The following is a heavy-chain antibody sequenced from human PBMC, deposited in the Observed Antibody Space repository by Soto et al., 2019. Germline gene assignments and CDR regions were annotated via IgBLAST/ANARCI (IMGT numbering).Heavy chain of an antibody. J-gene: IGHJ6*01. CDR1: GFTFSSYG. D-gene: IGHD1-26*01. V-gene: IGHV3-33*06. CDR2: IWYDGSNK. Sequence: GGSLRLSCAASGFTFSSYGMHWVRQAPGKGLEWVAVIWYDGSNKYYADSVKGRFTISRDNSKNTLYLQMNSLRAEDTAVYYCGKGRSYYYYYGVEVWGQGTTVSVTA. CDR3: GKGRSYYYYYGVEV.